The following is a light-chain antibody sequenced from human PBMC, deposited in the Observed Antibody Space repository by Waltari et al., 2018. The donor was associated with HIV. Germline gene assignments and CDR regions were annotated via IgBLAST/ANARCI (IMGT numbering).Light chain of an antibody. CDR3: CSYAGNTIQVL. V-gene: IGLV2-23*01. CDR1: SSDVGSYNL. Sequence: QSALTQPASVSGSPGQSITISCTGTSSDVGSYNLVSWYQQYAGKAPKLIIYEGTKRPSVISNRLSGSKSANTASLTISGLQAEDEDDYYGCSYAGNTIQVLFGGGTKVTVL. J-gene: IGLJ2*01. CDR2: EGT.